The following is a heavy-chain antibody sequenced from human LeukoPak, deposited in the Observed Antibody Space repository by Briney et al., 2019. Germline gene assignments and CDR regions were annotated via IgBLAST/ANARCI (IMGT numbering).Heavy chain of an antibody. CDR1: GFTFSSYA. CDR2: ISGSGGST. Sequence: GSLRLSCAASGFTFSSYAMSWVRQAPGKGLEWVSAISGSGGSTYYADSVRGRFTISRDNSKSTLYLQIKSLRAEDTAVYYCAKDTQIAPRPTYFHYWGQGTLVTVSS. V-gene: IGHV3-23*01. J-gene: IGHJ4*02. CDR3: AKDTQIAPRPTYFHY. D-gene: IGHD6-6*01.